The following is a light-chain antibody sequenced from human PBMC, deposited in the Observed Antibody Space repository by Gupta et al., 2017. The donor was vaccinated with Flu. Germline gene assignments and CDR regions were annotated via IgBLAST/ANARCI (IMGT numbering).Light chain of an antibody. V-gene: IGLV1-47*01. CDR2: RNN. CDR1: SPNIGSNY. J-gene: IGLJ3*02. Sequence: QSVLTQPPSASGTPGQRVTISCSGSSPNIGSNYVYWYQQLPGTAPKLLIYRNNQRPSGVPDRFSGSKSATSASLAISGLRSEDEADYYCAAWDDSLSGRVLGGGTKLTVL. CDR3: AAWDDSLSGRV.